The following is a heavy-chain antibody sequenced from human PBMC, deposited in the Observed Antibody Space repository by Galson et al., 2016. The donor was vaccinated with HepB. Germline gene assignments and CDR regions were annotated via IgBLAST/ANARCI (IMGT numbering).Heavy chain of an antibody. V-gene: IGHV3-23*01. D-gene: IGHD2-2*01. J-gene: IGHJ5*02. CDR3: AKGNIVQVPAVPYP. CDR2: ISRSGDTT. CDR1: GFTFSNYA. Sequence: SLRLSCAASGFTFSNYAMSWVRQAPGKGLEWVSSISRSGDTTCDADAGRGRFTISRDNARNTLSLQTDSLRAEDSALYYCAKGNIVQVPAVPYPWGQGALVTVSS.